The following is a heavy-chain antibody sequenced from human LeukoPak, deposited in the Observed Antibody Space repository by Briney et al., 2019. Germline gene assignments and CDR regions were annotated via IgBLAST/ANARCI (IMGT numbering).Heavy chain of an antibody. V-gene: IGHV1-46*01. Sequence: ASVKVSCKASGYTFTSYYMHWVRQAPGQGLEWMGIINPSGGSTSYAQKFQGRVTMTRDTSTSTVYMELSSLRSEDTAVYYCARVGRDGYNYGSYFDYWGQGILVTVSS. D-gene: IGHD5-24*01. J-gene: IGHJ4*02. CDR2: INPSGGST. CDR3: ARVGRDGYNYGSYFDY. CDR1: GYTFTSYY.